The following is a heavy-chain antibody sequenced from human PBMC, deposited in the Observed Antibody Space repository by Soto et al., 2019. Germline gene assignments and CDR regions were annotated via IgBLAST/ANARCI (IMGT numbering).Heavy chain of an antibody. CDR1: GDSVSSNSAA. Sequence: SQTLSLTCAISGDSVSSNSAAWNWIRQSPSRGLEWLGRTYYRSKWYNDYAVSVKSRITINPDTSKNQFSLQLNSVTPEDTAVYYCARGSRSLGYCSGGSCPNWFDPWGQGXLVTVYS. D-gene: IGHD2-15*01. V-gene: IGHV6-1*01. CDR3: ARGSRSLGYCSGGSCPNWFDP. J-gene: IGHJ5*02. CDR2: TYYRSKWYN.